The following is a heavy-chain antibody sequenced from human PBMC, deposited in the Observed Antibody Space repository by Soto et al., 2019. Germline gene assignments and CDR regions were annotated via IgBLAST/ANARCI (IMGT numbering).Heavy chain of an antibody. CDR2: ISYDGSNK. CDR3: ARVNDDMIVAAQDYYYGMDV. D-gene: IGHD3-22*01. Sequence: PGGSLRLSCAASGFTFSGSAMHWVRQAPGKGLEWVAVISYDGSNKYYADSVKGRFTISRDNSKNTLYLQMNSLRAEDTAVYYCARVNDDMIVAAQDYYYGMDVWGQGTTVTVSS. J-gene: IGHJ6*02. V-gene: IGHV3-30-3*01. CDR1: GFTFSGSA.